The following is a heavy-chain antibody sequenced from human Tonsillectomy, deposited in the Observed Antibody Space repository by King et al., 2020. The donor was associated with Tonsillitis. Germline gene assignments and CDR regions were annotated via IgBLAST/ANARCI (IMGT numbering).Heavy chain of an antibody. V-gene: IGHV3-33*01. CDR2: IWYDGSNE. Sequence: QLVQSGGGVVQPGRSLRLSCAASGFTFNNFCMHWVRQAPGKGLEWGAVIWYDGSNEYYADSVKGRFTISRDNSKSTLYLQVNSLRAEDTAIYYCASDSGYGGNSPGFDYWGQGTLVTVSS. CDR1: GFTFNNFC. J-gene: IGHJ4*02. CDR3: ASDSGYGGNSPGFDY. D-gene: IGHD4-23*01.